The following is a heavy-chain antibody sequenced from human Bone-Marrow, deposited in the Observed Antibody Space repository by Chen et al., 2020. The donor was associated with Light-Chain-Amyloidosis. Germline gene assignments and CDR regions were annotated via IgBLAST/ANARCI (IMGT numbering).Heavy chain of an antibody. D-gene: IGHD3-10*01. CDR2: INPDTGGT. V-gene: IGHV1-2*04. CDR1: GYTFTGYY. J-gene: IGHJ6*02. CDR3: AKDSEIRGLIYAMNV. Sequence: QVQLVQSGAEVKKPGASVKVSCKASGYTFTGYYIHWVRQAPGQGLEWMAWINPDTGGTRYAQKFQGWITVTRETSTRTVYMELSRLRSGDTAVYYCAKDSEIRGLIYAMNVWGQGTTVNVSS.